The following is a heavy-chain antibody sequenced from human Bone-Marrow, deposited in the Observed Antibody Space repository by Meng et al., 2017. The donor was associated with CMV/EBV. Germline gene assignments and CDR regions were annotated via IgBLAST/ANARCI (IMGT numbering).Heavy chain of an antibody. CDR1: GFTVSSNY. J-gene: IGHJ5*02. D-gene: IGHD6-13*01. CDR2: IYSGGST. V-gene: IGHV3-66*02. CDR3: ARDSKAAVGWFDP. Sequence: GESLKISCAASGFTVSSNYMSWVRQAPGKGLEWVSVIYSGGSTYYADSVKGRFTISRDNSKNTLYLQMNSLRAEDTAVYYCARDSKAAVGWFDPWGQGTLVAVSS.